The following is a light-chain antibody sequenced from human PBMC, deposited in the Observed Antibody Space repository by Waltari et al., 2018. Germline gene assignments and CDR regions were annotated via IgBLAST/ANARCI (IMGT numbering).Light chain of an antibody. Sequence: QSVLIQPPSASGTPGQRVPISCSGSSSNIGRTYVYWYQQLPGTAPKLLIYKSNERPSGVPDRLFGSKSGTSASLAISGLRSEDEADYYCSAWDDSLSALVFGTGTKVTVL. J-gene: IGLJ1*01. CDR3: SAWDDSLSALV. CDR1: SSNIGRTY. CDR2: KSN. V-gene: IGLV1-47*01.